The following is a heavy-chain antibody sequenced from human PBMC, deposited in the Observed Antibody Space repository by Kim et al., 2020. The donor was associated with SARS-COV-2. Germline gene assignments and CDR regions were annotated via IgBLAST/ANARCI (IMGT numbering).Heavy chain of an antibody. V-gene: IGHV3-48*02. D-gene: IGHD2-21*02. CDR1: GFSFSNYH. J-gene: IGHJ4*02. Sequence: GGSLRLSCAASGFSFSNYHMTWVRQAPGKGLEWVSYIRSSSSIIYYADAVKGRFTISRDNAKNSLSLQMYSLRDEDTALYYCVRDGNHAGDLDWWGQGTLVIVSS. CDR3: VRDGNHAGDLDW. CDR2: IRSSSSII.